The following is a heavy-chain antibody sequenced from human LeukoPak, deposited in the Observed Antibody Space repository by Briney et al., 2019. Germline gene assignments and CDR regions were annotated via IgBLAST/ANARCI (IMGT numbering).Heavy chain of an antibody. CDR3: ARLFAVMDGIDY. CDR2: ISSSSSYI. Sequence: GGSLRLSCAASGFTFSSYSMNWVRQASGKGLEWVSSISSSSSYIYYADSVKGRFTISRDNAKNSLYLQMNSLRAEDTAVYYCARLFAVMDGIDYWGQGTLVTVSS. V-gene: IGHV3-21*01. J-gene: IGHJ4*02. CDR1: GFTFSSYS. D-gene: IGHD2-21*01.